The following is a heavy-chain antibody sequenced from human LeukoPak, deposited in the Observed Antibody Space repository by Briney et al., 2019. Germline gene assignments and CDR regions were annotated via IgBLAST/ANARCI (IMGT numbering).Heavy chain of an antibody. CDR1: GYTFTSYY. CDR2: INPSGGRI. D-gene: IGHD3-22*01. J-gene: IGHJ4*02. V-gene: IGHV1-46*01. Sequence: ASVKVSCKASGYTFTSYYMHWVRQAPGQGLEWMAIINPSGGRISYAQKFQGRVTMTRDTSTSTVYMELSSLSSEDTAVYYCARDPRPSYDSSGYYYPGDYWGQGTLVTVSS. CDR3: ARDPRPSYDSSGYYYPGDY.